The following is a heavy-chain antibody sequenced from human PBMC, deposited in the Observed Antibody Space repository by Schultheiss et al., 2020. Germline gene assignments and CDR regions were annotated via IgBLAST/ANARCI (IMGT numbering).Heavy chain of an antibody. D-gene: IGHD3-10*01. CDR3: ARGPPEWFGELLVWFDP. CDR1: GGTFSSYA. J-gene: IGHJ5*02. V-gene: IGHV1-69*06. Sequence: SVKVSCKASGGTFSSYAISWVRQAPGQGLEWMGGIIPIFGTANYAQKFQGRVTITADKSTSTAYMELSSLRSEDTAVYYCARGPPEWFGELLVWFDPWGQVTLVNVSS. CDR2: IIPIFGTA.